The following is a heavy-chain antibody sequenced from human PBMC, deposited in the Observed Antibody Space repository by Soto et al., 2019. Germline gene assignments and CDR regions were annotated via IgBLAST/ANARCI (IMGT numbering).Heavy chain of an antibody. D-gene: IGHD1-26*01. CDR1: GYSFTSYW. J-gene: IGHJ6*02. V-gene: IGHV5-10-1*01. Sequence: PGESLKISCKGSGYSFTSYWISWVRQMPGKGLEWMGRIDPSDSYTNYSPSFQGHVTISAGKSISTAYLQWSSLKASDTAMYYCASSGSYHYYGMDVWGQGTTVTVS. CDR2: IDPSDSYT. CDR3: ASSGSYHYYGMDV.